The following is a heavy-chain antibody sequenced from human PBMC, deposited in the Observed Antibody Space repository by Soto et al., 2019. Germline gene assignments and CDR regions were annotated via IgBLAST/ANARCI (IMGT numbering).Heavy chain of an antibody. CDR1: GFTVSSNY. V-gene: IGHV3-66*01. CDR2: IYSGGST. D-gene: IGHD4-4*01. CDR3: ARDHSNYYFDY. Sequence: GESLKISCAASGFTVSSNYMSWVRQAPGKGLEWVSVIYSGGSTYYADSVKGRFTISRDNSKNTLYLQMNSLRAEDTAVYYCARDHSNYYFDYWGQGTLVTVSS. J-gene: IGHJ4*02.